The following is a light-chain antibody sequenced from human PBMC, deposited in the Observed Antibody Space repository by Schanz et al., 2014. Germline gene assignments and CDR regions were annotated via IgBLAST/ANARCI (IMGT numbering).Light chain of an antibody. CDR1: QSVGSNY. V-gene: IGKV3-20*01. CDR3: QQYVSTRALT. CDR2: GAS. J-gene: IGKJ4*01. Sequence: EIVLTQSPGTLSLSPGERATLSCRASQSVGSNYLAWYQQTPGQAPRLLISGASSRATGIPARFSGSGSGTDFTLTISSLEPEDFAVYYCQQYVSTRALTFGGGTKVEIK.